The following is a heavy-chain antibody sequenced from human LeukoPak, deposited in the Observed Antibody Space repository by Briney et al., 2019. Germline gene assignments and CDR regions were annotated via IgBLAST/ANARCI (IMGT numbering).Heavy chain of an antibody. Sequence: GESLKISCKGSGYSFTSYWIGWVRQMPGKGLEWMGIIYPGNSDTRYSPSFQGQVTISADKSISTAYLQWSSLKASDTAMYYCARPGSTYYDFWSGKLDAFDIWGQGTMVTVSS. CDR3: ARPGSTYYDFWSGKLDAFDI. V-gene: IGHV5-51*01. CDR2: IYPGNSDT. CDR1: GYSFTSYW. D-gene: IGHD3-3*01. J-gene: IGHJ3*02.